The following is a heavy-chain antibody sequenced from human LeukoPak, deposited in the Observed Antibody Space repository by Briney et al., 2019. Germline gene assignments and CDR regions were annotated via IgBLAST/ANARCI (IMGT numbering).Heavy chain of an antibody. J-gene: IGHJ4*02. CDR1: GLTFSIHW. D-gene: IGHD4/OR15-4a*01. CDR2: INQDGSDK. Sequence: GGSLRLSCAASGLTFSIHWMNWVRQAPGKGLECVANINQDGSDKYYVDSVKGRFTISRDNTKNSLYLQMNSLRAEDTAVYYCARRAGAYSHPYDYWGQGTLVTVSS. V-gene: IGHV3-7*01. CDR3: ARRAGAYSHPYDY.